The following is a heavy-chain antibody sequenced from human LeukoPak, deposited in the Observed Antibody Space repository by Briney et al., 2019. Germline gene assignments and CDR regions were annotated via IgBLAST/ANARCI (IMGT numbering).Heavy chain of an antibody. CDR1: GFTFSNYE. J-gene: IGHJ4*02. Sequence: GGSLRLSCAASGFTFSNYEMHWVRQAPGKGLEWVSYISSSGSDIYYADSVKGRFTISRDNSKNTLYLQMNSLRAEDTAVYYCASEIIFGSFDYWGQGTLVTVSS. CDR2: ISSSGSDI. D-gene: IGHD3-3*01. V-gene: IGHV3-48*03. CDR3: ASEIIFGSFDY.